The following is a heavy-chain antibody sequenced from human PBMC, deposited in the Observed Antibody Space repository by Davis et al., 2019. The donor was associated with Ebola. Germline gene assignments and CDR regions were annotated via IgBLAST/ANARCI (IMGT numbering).Heavy chain of an antibody. D-gene: IGHD6-6*01. CDR3: ARVSIAAFHYYYYMDV. V-gene: IGHV3-48*04. Sequence: GESLKISCAASGFTFSSYSMNWVRQAPGKGLEWVSYISSSSSTIYYADSVKGRFTISRDNAKNSLYLQMNSLRAEDTAVYYCARVSIAAFHYYYYMDVWGKGTTVTVSS. J-gene: IGHJ6*03. CDR1: GFTFSSYS. CDR2: ISSSSSTI.